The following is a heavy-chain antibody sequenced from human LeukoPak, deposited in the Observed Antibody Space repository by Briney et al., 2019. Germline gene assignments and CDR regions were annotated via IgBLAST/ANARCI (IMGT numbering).Heavy chain of an antibody. CDR1: GGSISSYY. CDR2: IYYSGST. J-gene: IGHJ4*02. V-gene: IGHV4-59*01. Sequence: SETLSLTCTVSGGSISSYYWSWIRQPPGKGLEWIGYIYYSGSTNYNPSLKSRVTISVDTSKNQFSLKLSSVTAADTAVYYCARGGNLDWPVDYWGQGTLVTVSS. CDR3: ARGGNLDWPVDY. D-gene: IGHD3-9*01.